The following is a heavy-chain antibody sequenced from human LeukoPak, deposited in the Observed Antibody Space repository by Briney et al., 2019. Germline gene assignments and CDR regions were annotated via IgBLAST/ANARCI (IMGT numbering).Heavy chain of an antibody. D-gene: IGHD1/OR15-1a*01. J-gene: IGHJ4*02. V-gene: IGHV3-30-3*01. CDR1: GFTFSSYA. Sequence: GGSLRLSCAASGFTFSSYAMHWVRQAPGKGLEWVAVISYDGSNKYYTDSVKGRFTISRDNSKNTLYLQMNSLRAEDTAVYYCARDAANFQNSPLDYWGQGTLVTVSS. CDR3: ARDAANFQNSPLDY. CDR2: ISYDGSNK.